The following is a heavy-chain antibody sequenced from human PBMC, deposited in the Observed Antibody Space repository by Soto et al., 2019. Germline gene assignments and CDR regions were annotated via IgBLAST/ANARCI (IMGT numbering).Heavy chain of an antibody. Sequence: EVQLVESGGGLVQPGGSLRLSCAASGITLSDHFIDWVRQAPGKGLDWVCRTKAKAYSYTTEYAASMKGRFTISRDDSENSVYLQMNSLKSEDTAVYYCASIRGGMGYCGQGTLVTVSP. D-gene: IGHD3-10*01. CDR3: ASIRGGMGY. V-gene: IGHV3-72*01. J-gene: IGHJ4*02. CDR1: GITLSDHF. CDR2: TKAKAYSYTT.